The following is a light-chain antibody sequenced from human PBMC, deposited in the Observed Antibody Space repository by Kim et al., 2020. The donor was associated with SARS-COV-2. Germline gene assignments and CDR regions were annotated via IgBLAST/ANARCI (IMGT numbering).Light chain of an antibody. CDR2: GAS. Sequence: PGERATVSCRASQSVSSNYLAWNQQKPGQAPRLLIYGASSRATGIPDRFSGSGSETDFILTISRLDPEDFAVYYCQHYGTSPLTFGGGTKVDIK. V-gene: IGKV3-20*01. CDR3: QHYGTSPLT. CDR1: QSVSSNY. J-gene: IGKJ4*01.